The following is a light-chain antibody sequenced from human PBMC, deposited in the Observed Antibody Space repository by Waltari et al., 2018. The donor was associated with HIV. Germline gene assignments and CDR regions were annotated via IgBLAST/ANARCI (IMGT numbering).Light chain of an antibody. CDR1: NIGTKS. CDR3: QVWDTTSDHWV. CDR2: DDS. V-gene: IGLV3-21*02. Sequence: SYVLTQAPSVSVAPGQTARITCGGTNIGTKSVHWYQQKPGQAPLLVVYDDSDRPSGTPERFSGSNSGHTATLTISGVEAGDEADYFCQVWDTTSDHWVFGGGTKLTVL. J-gene: IGLJ3*02.